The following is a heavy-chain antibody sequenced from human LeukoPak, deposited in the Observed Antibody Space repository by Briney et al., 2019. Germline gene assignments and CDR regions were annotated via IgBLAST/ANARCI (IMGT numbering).Heavy chain of an antibody. CDR1: GGTFSSYA. Sequence: ASVKVSCKASGGTFSSYAFSWVRQAPGQGLEWMGWISAYNGNTNYAQKLQGRVTMTTDTSTSTAYMELRSLRSDDTAVYYCARDFSVSGWYSDYWGQGTLVTVSS. D-gene: IGHD6-19*01. V-gene: IGHV1-18*01. CDR3: ARDFSVSGWYSDY. J-gene: IGHJ4*02. CDR2: ISAYNGNT.